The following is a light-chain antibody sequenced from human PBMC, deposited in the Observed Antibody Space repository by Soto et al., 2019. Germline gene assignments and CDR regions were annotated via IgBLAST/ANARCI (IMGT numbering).Light chain of an antibody. CDR3: SSYTSSSTLV. V-gene: IGLV2-14*01. Sequence: QSALTQPASVSGSPGQSITISCTGTSSDVGDYDYVSWYQQHPGKAPKLMIYEVSDRPLGVSNRFSGSKSGNTASLTISGLQAEDEAEYYCSSYTSSSTLVFGGGTQLTVL. J-gene: IGLJ2*01. CDR2: EVS. CDR1: SSDVGDYDY.